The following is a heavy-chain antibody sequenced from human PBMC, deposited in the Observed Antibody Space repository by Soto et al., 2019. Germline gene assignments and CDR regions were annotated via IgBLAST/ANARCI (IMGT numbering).Heavy chain of an antibody. V-gene: IGHV3-74*01. CDR3: ARSPGGYYID. CDR2: ISPDGTST. J-gene: IGHJ3*01. CDR1: GFRFSSYW. Sequence: GGSPRLSCADSGFRFSSYWMHWVRQGPGQGLVWVSRISPDGTSTNYADSVRGRFTISRDNAKNTLYLQMDSLSAEDTAVYYCARSPGGYYIDWGQGTMVTVSS. D-gene: IGHD2-15*01.